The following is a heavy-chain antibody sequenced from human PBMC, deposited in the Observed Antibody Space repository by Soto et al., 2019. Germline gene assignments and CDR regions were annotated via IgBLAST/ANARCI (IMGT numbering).Heavy chain of an antibody. CDR1: GIPVSRNY. V-gene: IGHV3-53*04. CDR2: LHSGGDT. J-gene: IGHJ6*02. Sequence: EVQLLESGGGLVQPGGSLRLSCVASGIPVSRNYITWVRQAPGKGLEWVSVLHSGGDTYYANSVKGRFTISRHDSTNTVFLQMNSLTAEDTAVYYCARDGPYYYASRMDVWGQGTTVTVSS. CDR3: ARDGPYYYASRMDV. D-gene: IGHD3-10*01.